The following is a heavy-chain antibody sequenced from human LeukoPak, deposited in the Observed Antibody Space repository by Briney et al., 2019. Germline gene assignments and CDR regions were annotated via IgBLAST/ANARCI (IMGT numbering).Heavy chain of an antibody. D-gene: IGHD2-21*02. CDR2: IYPDDSDT. CDR3: ARRGDSDFRID. Sequence: GESLKISCKGPRHSFHSQWIGWVRQVPGKGLEWMGIIYPDDSDTRYSPSFQGQVTISADKSISTAYLQWNSLEASDSAIYCCARRGDSDFRIDWGQGTLVTVSS. J-gene: IGHJ4*02. V-gene: IGHV5-51*01. CDR1: RHSFHSQW.